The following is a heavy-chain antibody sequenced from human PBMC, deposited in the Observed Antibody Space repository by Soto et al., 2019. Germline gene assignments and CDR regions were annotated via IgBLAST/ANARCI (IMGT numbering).Heavy chain of an antibody. J-gene: IGHJ4*02. CDR2: IRSKAYGGTT. CDR3: TREGYSYGYVYLDY. V-gene: IGHV3-49*04. Sequence: PVGSLRLSCTASGFTFGDYAMSWVRQAPGKGLEWVGFIRSKAYGGTTEYAASVKGRFTISRDDSKSIAYLQMNSLKTEDTAVYYCTREGYSYGYVYLDYWGQGTLVTVSS. CDR1: GFTFGDYA. D-gene: IGHD5-18*01.